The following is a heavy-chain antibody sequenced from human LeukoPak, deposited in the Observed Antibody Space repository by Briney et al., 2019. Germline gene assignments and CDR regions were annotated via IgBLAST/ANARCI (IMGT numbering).Heavy chain of an antibody. J-gene: IGHJ5*02. CDR3: AKDRYYYGSGSLNWFDP. Sequence: PGGSLRLSCVASGFTFSSYSMNWVRQAPGKGLEWVSYISSSSSTIYYADSVKGRFTISRDNSKNTLYLQMNSLRAEDTAVYYCAKDRYYYGSGSLNWFDPWGQGNLVTVSS. D-gene: IGHD3-10*01. V-gene: IGHV3-48*01. CDR1: GFTFSSYS. CDR2: ISSSSSTI.